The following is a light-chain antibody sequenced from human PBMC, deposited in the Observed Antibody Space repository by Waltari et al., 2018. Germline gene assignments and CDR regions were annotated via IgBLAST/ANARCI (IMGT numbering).Light chain of an antibody. CDR1: HTVSTDY. J-gene: IGKJ3*01. CDR3: HQYGNSPFT. Sequence: EIVLTQSPGTLSLSPGQRATLSCWASHTVSTDYVAWYQQKPGQAPRLLISGSSRRATGIPDRFSGSGSGTGFTLTITRLESEDSAVYYCHQYGNSPFTFGPGTKVDIK. CDR2: GSS. V-gene: IGKV3-20*01.